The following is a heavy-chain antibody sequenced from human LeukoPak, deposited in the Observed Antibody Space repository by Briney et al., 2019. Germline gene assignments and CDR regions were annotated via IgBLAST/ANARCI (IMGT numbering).Heavy chain of an antibody. CDR2: IYYSGST. J-gene: IGHJ4*02. Sequence: SETLSLTCTVSGGSISSYYWNWIRQPPGKGLEWIGYIYYSGSTNYNPSLKSRVTISVDTSKNQFSLKLSSVTAADTAVYYCARQEYGSGGHFDYWGQGTLVTVSS. V-gene: IGHV4-59*08. CDR1: GGSISSYY. CDR3: ARQEYGSGGHFDY. D-gene: IGHD3-10*01.